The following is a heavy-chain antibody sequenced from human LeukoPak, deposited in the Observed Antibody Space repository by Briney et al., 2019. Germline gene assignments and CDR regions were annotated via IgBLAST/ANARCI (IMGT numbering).Heavy chain of an antibody. CDR1: GGTFSSYA. CDR2: IIPIFGTA. D-gene: IGHD3-10*01. Sequence: GASVKVSCKASGGTFSSYAISWVRQAPGQGLEWMGGIIPIFGTANYAQKFQGRVTITADESTSTAYIELSSLRSEDTAVYYCARGGSGSSSLSYPGTLYYWGQGTLVTVSS. J-gene: IGHJ4*02. V-gene: IGHV1-69*13. CDR3: ARGGSGSSSLSYPGTLYY.